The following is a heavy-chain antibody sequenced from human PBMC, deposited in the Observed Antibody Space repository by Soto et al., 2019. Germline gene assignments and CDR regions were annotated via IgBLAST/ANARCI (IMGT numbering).Heavy chain of an antibody. CDR1: GYTFTSYG. V-gene: IGHV1-18*01. CDR2: ISAYNGST. J-gene: IGHJ4*02. D-gene: IGHD6-19*01. CDR3: ARILGIAVAGTDFDY. Sequence: EASVKVSCKASGYTFTSYGISWVRQAPGQGLEWMRWISAYNGSTNYAQKLQGRVTMTTDTSTSTAYMELRSLRSDDTAVYYCARILGIAVAGTDFDYWGQGTLVTVSS.